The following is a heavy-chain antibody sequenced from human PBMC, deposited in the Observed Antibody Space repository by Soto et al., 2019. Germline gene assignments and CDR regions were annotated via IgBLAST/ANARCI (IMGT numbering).Heavy chain of an antibody. CDR3: AKDQGYCSSTSCSLFDY. CDR1: GFTFSSYG. V-gene: IGHV3-30*18. J-gene: IGHJ4*02. Sequence: GGSLRLSCAASGFTFSSYGIHWVRQAPGKGLEWVAVISYDGSNKYYADSVKGRFTISRDNSKNTLYLQMNSLRAEDTAVYYYAKDQGYCSSTSCSLFDYWGQGTLVTVSS. CDR2: ISYDGSNK. D-gene: IGHD2-2*01.